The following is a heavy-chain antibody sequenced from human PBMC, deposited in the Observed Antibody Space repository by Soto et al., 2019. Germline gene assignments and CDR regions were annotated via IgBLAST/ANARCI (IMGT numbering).Heavy chain of an antibody. J-gene: IGHJ6*02. CDR2: IILIFGTA. V-gene: IGHV1-69*06. Sequence: QVQLVQSGAEVKKPGSSVKVSCKASGGTFSSYAISWVRQAPGQWLEWMGWIILIFGTANYARKFQGRVTITADKSTSTAYMELSSLRSEDTALYYCATSPLYGGNGGMDVWGQGTTVTVSS. CDR3: ATSPLYGGNGGMDV. D-gene: IGHD4-17*01. CDR1: GGTFSSYA.